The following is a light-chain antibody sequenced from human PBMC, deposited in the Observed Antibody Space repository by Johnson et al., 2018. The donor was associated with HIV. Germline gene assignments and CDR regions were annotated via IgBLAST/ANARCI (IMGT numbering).Light chain of an antibody. J-gene: IGLJ1*01. CDR1: SSNIGTNF. V-gene: IGLV1-51*02. CDR2: ENN. CDR3: ASWDRSLTVGTV. Sequence: QSVLTQPPSVSAAPGQKVTISCSGSSSNIGTNFVSWYKQFPGAAPKLLIYENNKRPSGIPDRFSGSKSGTSATLDIPGLQTGDEADYYCASWDRSLTVGTVFGPGTRVTVL.